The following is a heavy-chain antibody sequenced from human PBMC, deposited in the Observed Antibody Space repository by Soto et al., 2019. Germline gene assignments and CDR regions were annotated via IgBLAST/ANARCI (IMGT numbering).Heavy chain of an antibody. J-gene: IGHJ5*02. Sequence: SETLSLTCTVSGGSTSSSSYYWGWIRQPPGKGLEWIGYIYHSGSTYYNPSLKSRVTISVDRSKNQFSLKLSSVTAADTAVYYCARGAPVRFDPWGQGTLVTVSS. CDR1: GGSTSSSSYY. V-gene: IGHV4-39*07. CDR2: IYHSGST. CDR3: ARGAPVRFDP. D-gene: IGHD2-8*01.